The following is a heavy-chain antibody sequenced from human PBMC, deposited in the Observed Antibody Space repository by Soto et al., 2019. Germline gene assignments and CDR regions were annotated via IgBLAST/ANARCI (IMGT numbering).Heavy chain of an antibody. J-gene: IGHJ6*02. D-gene: IGHD2-21*02. V-gene: IGHV3-30-3*01. CDR3: ARVGRNCGGVCLLYHYYYYGIDV. Sequence: PVGSLRLSCAASGFTFSTHAMHCVRHAPGKWLEWVAVISYDGSNKYYADSVKGRFTISRDNSKNTLYLQMNSLRAEDTAVYYCARVGRNCGGVCLLYHYYYYGIDVWGQGTMVTVSS. CDR1: GFTFSTHA. CDR2: ISYDGSNK.